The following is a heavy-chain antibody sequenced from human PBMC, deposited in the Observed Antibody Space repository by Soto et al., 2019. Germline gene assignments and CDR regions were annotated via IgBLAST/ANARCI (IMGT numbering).Heavy chain of an antibody. V-gene: IGHV5-51*01. CDR2: IYPGDSDT. CDR1: GHSFTSYW. J-gene: IGHJ6*02. CDR3: ARRSVLYYYYGMDV. D-gene: IGHD2-15*01. Sequence: PVESLKISCKGSGHSFTSYWICCFLQMPGKGLEWMGIIYPGDSDTRYSPSFQGQVTISADKSISTAYLQWSSLKASDTAMYYCARRSVLYYYYGMDVWGQGTTVTVSS.